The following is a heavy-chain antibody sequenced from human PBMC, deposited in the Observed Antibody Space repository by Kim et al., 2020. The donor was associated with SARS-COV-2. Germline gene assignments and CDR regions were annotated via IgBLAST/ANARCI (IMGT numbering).Heavy chain of an antibody. Sequence: SETLSLTCTVSGGSISSYYWSWIRQPPGKGLEWIGYIYYSGSTNYNPSLKSRVTISVDTSKNQFSLKLSSVTAADTAVYYCARTGIAAAGTYGYYYYYYMDVWGKGTTVTVSS. CDR1: GGSISSYY. V-gene: IGHV4-59*08. D-gene: IGHD6-13*01. CDR2: IYYSGST. CDR3: ARTGIAAAGTYGYYYYYYMDV. J-gene: IGHJ6*03.